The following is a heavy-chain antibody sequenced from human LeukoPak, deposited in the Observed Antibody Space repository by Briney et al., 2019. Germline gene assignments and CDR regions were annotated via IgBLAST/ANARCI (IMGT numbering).Heavy chain of an antibody. CDR2: MNPNSGNT. CDR3: ARLPKYSRPLDY. CDR1: GYTFTSYD. V-gene: IGHV1-8*01. Sequence: ASVKVSCKASGYTFTSYDINWVRQATVQELEWMGWMNPNSGNTAYAQKFQGRVTMSRDTSISTAYMELSSLRSEDTAVYYCARLPKYSRPLDYWGQGTLVTVSS. J-gene: IGHJ4*02. D-gene: IGHD6-6*01.